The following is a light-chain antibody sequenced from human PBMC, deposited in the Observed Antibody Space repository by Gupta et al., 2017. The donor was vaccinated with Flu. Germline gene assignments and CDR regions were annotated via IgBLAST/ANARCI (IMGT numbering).Light chain of an antibody. CDR3: QSANSGDIWV. J-gene: IGLJ3*02. CDR1: VVRKEY. Sequence: GKTARSVCSGDVVRKEYVCWYQQKTGHAHLLVIYRDTGRTAGMPERFSGSDSGTTVTLTISGVEAEDEADYYCQSANSGDIWVFGGGTKLTV. V-gene: IGLV3-25*03. CDR2: RDT.